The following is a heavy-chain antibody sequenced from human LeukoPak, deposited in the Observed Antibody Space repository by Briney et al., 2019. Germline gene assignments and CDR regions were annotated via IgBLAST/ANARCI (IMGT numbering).Heavy chain of an antibody. Sequence: NPSETLSLTCAVYGGSFSGYYWSWIRQPPGKGLEWIGEINHSGSTNYNPSLKSRVTISVDTSKNQFSLKLSSVTAADTAVYYCARTGGDGKPTYYYMDVWGKGTTVTVSS. V-gene: IGHV4-34*01. CDR2: INHSGST. CDR3: ARTGGDGKPTYYYMDV. D-gene: IGHD1-14*01. J-gene: IGHJ6*03. CDR1: GGSFSGYY.